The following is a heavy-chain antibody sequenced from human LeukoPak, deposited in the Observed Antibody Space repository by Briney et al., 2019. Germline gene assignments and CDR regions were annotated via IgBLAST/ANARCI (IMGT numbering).Heavy chain of an antibody. V-gene: IGHV3-49*04. Sequence: GGSLRLSCTGSGFTFGDYAMSWVRQAPGKGLEWVGFIRSKAYGGTTEYAASVKGRFTISRDDSKSIAYLQMNSLKTEDTAVCYCTRSTPYYYDSSGYYQNFVYWGQGTLVTVSS. CDR3: TRSTPYYYDSSGYYQNFVY. D-gene: IGHD3-22*01. CDR1: GFTFGDYA. CDR2: IRSKAYGGTT. J-gene: IGHJ4*02.